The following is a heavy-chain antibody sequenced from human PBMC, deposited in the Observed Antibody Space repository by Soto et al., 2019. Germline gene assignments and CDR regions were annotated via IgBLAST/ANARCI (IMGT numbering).Heavy chain of an antibody. Sequence: SETLSLTCTVPGDPMTSDYWSWIRQSPGKGLEWMGYIHNSGSTYYNPSLGSRVTISLDTAKKQYSLKLTSVTAADTAVYYCARLGFCSAARCRTDRWGQGTLVTVSS. CDR3: ARLGFCSAARCRTDR. CDR1: GDPMTSDY. D-gene: IGHD2-15*01. J-gene: IGHJ5*02. V-gene: IGHV4-59*08. CDR2: IHNSGST.